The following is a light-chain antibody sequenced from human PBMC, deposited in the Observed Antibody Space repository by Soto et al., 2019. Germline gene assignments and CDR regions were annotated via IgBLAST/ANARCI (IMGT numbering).Light chain of an antibody. Sequence: EIVLSQAPATLSLSPGERDTLSCRASQTVSSSLAWYQQKPGQAPRLLIYEASNRATGIPARFSGSGSGADFTLTISSLEPEDFALYYCQQHINWPLTFGGGTNVEIK. V-gene: IGKV3-11*01. CDR1: QTVSSS. J-gene: IGKJ4*01. CDR2: EAS. CDR3: QQHINWPLT.